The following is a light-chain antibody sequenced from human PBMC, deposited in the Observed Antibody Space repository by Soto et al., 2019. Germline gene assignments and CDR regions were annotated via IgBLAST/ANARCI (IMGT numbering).Light chain of an antibody. Sequence: QSVLTQPPSVSGAPGQRVTISCTGSSSNIGAGYDVHWYQQLPGTAPKLLIYVNNNRPSGVPDRFSGSKSGTSASLAITGLQAADEADYYCQSYDNSLSGHVVFGGGTKVTVL. CDR3: QSYDNSLSGHVV. J-gene: IGLJ2*01. CDR2: VNN. CDR1: SSNIGAGYD. V-gene: IGLV1-40*01.